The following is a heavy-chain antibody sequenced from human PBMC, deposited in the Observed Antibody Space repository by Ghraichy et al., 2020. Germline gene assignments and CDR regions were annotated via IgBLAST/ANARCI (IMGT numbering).Heavy chain of an antibody. J-gene: IGHJ4*02. V-gene: IGHV4-30-2*01. CDR2: IYYSGSS. Sequence: SETLSLTCAVSGDFFSGGGYAWSWIRQPPGKGLEWIGYIYYSGSSSYNPSLKSRVAISMDRSKNQFSLNLNSVTAAGTAVYYCARGAHDVAFDDWGQGLQVVVSS. CDR3: ARGAHDVAFDD. CDR1: GDFFSGGGYA.